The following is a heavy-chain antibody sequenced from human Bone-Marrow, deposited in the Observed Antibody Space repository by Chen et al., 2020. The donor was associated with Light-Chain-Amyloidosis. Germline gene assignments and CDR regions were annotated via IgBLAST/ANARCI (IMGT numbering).Heavy chain of an antibody. CDR1: GFTFSSYS. Sequence: EVQLVESGGGLVQPGGSLRLSCAASGFTFSSYSMNWVRQAPGKGLEWVSYISSSSSTIYYADSVKGRFTISRDNAKNSLYLQMNSLRDEDTAVYYCARDTGAMWRPDAFDIWGQGTMVTVSS. J-gene: IGHJ3*02. CDR3: ARDTGAMWRPDAFDI. D-gene: IGHD1-26*01. CDR2: ISSSSSTI. V-gene: IGHV3-48*02.